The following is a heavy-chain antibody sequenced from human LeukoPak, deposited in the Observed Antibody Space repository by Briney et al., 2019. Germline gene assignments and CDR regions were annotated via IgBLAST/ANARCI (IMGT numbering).Heavy chain of an antibody. J-gene: IGHJ4*02. Sequence: PGGTLRLSCAASGFTFSSYGMHWVRQAPRTGLEWVAFIRYDGNTKYYVDSVKGRFTISRDNTKNTLYLQMNSLRAEDTAMYYCAKDESSTSYSEGFDYWGQGTLVTVSS. CDR1: GFTFSSYG. CDR2: IRYDGNTK. V-gene: IGHV3-30*02. CDR3: AKDESSTSYSEGFDY. D-gene: IGHD2-2*01.